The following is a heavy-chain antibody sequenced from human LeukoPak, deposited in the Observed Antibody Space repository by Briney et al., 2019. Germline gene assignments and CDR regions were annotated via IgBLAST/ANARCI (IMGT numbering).Heavy chain of an antibody. CDR2: INHSGST. Sequence: SETLSLTCAVYGGSFSGYYWSWIRQPPGKGLEWIGEINHSGSTNYNPSLKSRVTISVDTSKNQFSLKLSSVTAADTAVYYCARDQLAPYYYYGMDVWGQGTTVTVSS. CDR3: ARDQLAPYYYYGMDV. D-gene: IGHD2-2*01. CDR1: GGSFSGYY. J-gene: IGHJ6*02. V-gene: IGHV4-34*01.